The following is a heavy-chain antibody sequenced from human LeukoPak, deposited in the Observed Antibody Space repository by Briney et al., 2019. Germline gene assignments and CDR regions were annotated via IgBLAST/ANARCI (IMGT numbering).Heavy chain of an antibody. Sequence: SGGSLRLSCAASGFTFSSYGMHWVRQAPGKGLEWVAFIRYDGSNKYYADSVKGRFTISRDNSKNTLYLQMNSLSAEDTAVYYCAKDPDEAVAGTPFDYWGQGTLVTVSS. J-gene: IGHJ4*02. D-gene: IGHD6-19*01. CDR1: GFTFSSYG. CDR3: AKDPDEAVAGTPFDY. CDR2: IRYDGSNK. V-gene: IGHV3-30*02.